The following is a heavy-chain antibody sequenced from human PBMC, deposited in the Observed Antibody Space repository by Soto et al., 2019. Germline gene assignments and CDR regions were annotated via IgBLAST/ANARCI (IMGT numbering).Heavy chain of an antibody. J-gene: IGHJ6*02. Sequence: SETLSLTCTVSGGSVRSVNQYWNWIRQPPGKGLEWIGYISYSGSTKYNPSLKSRITTSRDTSKNQFSLKMSSVTAADTAVYYCARDLVVPAGTYYYAMHVWGQGTTVTVSS. D-gene: IGHD2-2*01. CDR1: GGSVRSVNQY. CDR3: ARDLVVPAGTYYYAMHV. V-gene: IGHV4-61*01. CDR2: ISYSGST.